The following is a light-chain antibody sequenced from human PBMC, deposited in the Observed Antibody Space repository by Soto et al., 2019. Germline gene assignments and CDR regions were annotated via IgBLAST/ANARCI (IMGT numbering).Light chain of an antibody. CDR3: QQLESYPST. V-gene: IGKV1-17*01. CDR1: HGLRND. J-gene: IGKJ4*01. CDR2: DAS. Sequence: DNQMTQSPSSLSASVGARVTITCRPSHGLRNDLGWYQQKPGKAPKRLIYDASSLQSGVPSRFSGSGSGTDFTLTISSLQPEDFATYYCQQLESYPSTFGGGTKVDI.